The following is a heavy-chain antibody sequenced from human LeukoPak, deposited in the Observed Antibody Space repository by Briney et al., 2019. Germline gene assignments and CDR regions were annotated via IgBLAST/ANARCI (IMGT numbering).Heavy chain of an antibody. D-gene: IGHD5-24*01. CDR1: GFTFSSYD. CDR3: AREPTTLNGYSVSQRHHYFDH. J-gene: IGHJ4*02. V-gene: IGHV3-33*01. CDR2: IWYDGSNI. Sequence: GGSLRLSCAASGFTFSSYDMHWVRQAPGKGLEWVAVIWYDGSNINYGDSVKGRFAISRDNSRNTLYLQMNSLRAEDTALYYCAREPTTLNGYSVSQRHHYFDHWGQGALVIVSS.